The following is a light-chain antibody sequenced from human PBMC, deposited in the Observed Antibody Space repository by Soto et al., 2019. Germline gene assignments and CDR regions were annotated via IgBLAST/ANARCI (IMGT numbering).Light chain of an antibody. CDR3: QHYNSYSEA. CDR1: QGISSY. Sequence: IQLTQSPSSLSASVGDRVTITCRASQGISSYLAWYQQKPGKVPSLLIHAASTLQSGVPSRFSGSGSGTEFTLTISSLQPDDFATYYCQHYNSYSEAFGQGTKVDIK. V-gene: IGKV1-9*01. CDR2: AAS. J-gene: IGKJ1*01.